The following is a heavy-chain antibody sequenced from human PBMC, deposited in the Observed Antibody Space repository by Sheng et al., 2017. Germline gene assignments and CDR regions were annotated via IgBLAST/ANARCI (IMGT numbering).Heavy chain of an antibody. CDR1: GFTFGDYT. CDR2: IRSTAYLGTT. J-gene: IGHJ4*02. V-gene: IGHV3-49*03. D-gene: IGHD3-22*01. CDR3: SREHGISMILDH. Sequence: EVQLVESGGGLIQPGRSLRLSCTASGFTFGDYTMSWFRQAPGKGLEWVGVIRSTAYLGTTEYAASVKGRFTISRDDSNSIAYLQMNSLKTEDTATYFCSREHGISMILDHWGQGTLVTVSS.